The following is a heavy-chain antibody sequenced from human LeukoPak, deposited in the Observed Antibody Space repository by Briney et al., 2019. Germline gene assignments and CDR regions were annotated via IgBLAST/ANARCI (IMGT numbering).Heavy chain of an antibody. CDR3: ARTQTGVPLDF. CDR1: GYSFTNYW. V-gene: IGHV5-51*01. J-gene: IGHJ4*02. CDR2: IYPGDSDT. Sequence: GESLKISCEGSGYSFTNYWIAWVRQMPGKGLEWMGIIYPGDSDTIYSPPFEGQVTISVDNSIRTAYLQWSSLKTSDTAIYYCARTQTGVPLDFWGQGTLVTVSS.